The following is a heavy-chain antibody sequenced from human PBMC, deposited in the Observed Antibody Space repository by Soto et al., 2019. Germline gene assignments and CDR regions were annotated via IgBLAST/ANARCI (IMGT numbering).Heavy chain of an antibody. J-gene: IGHJ4*02. D-gene: IGHD3-22*01. Sequence: GGSLRLSCAASGFTFSSYAMSWVRQAPGKGLEWVSAISGSGGSTYYADSVKGRFTISRDNSKNTLYLQMNSLKAEDTAVYYCAKDRGPPSPYSRTYYYDSSGSRPLYWGQGTLVTVSS. CDR1: GFTFSSYA. CDR2: ISGSGGST. V-gene: IGHV3-23*01. CDR3: AKDRGPPSPYSRTYYYDSSGSRPLY.